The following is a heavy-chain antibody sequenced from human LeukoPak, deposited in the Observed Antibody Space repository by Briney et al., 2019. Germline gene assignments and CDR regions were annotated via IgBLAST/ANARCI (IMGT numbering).Heavy chain of an antibody. V-gene: IGHV4-59*01. CDR3: ARDRRNSAGLDY. CDR1: GGSLSSYY. CDR2: IYYSGST. J-gene: IGHJ4*02. Sequence: SETLSLTCTVSGGSLSSYYWSWIRQPPGKGLEWIGYIYYSGSTNYNPSLKSRVTISVDTSKNQFSLKLSSVTAADTAVYYCARDRRNSAGLDYWGQGTLVTVSS. D-gene: IGHD4-23*01.